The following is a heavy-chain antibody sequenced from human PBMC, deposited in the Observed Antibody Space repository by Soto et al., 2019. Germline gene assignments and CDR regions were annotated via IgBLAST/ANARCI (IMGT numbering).Heavy chain of an antibody. J-gene: IGHJ6*02. CDR3: VAELDFGKLSVV. V-gene: IGHV1-69*01. D-gene: IGHD3-10*01. Sequence: QVQLVQSGVEVKKPGSSVRVSCKASGDTFKNSVISWVRQAPGQGLEWMGGTIPLFVTTDYAQKFQGRLTITTDESTTTAYMEVSRLTTEDTAVYYCVAELDFGKLSVVWGQGTTVIVSS. CDR1: GDTFKNSV. CDR2: TIPLFVTT.